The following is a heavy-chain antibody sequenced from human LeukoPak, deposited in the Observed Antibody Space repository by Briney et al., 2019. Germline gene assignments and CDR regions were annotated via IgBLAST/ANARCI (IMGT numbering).Heavy chain of an antibody. D-gene: IGHD1-26*01. V-gene: IGHV3-23*01. CDR2: ISGSGGST. CDR3: AKDLGGATYFDY. Sequence: GGSLRLSCAASGFTLSSSGMHWVRQAPGKGLEWVSAISGSGGSTYYADSVKGRFTISRDNSKNTLYLQMNSLRAEDTAVYYCAKDLGGATYFDYWGQGTLVTVSS. J-gene: IGHJ4*02. CDR1: GFTLSSSG.